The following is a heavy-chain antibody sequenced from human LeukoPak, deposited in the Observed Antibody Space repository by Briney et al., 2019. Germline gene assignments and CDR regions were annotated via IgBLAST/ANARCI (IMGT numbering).Heavy chain of an antibody. CDR1: GGSFSGYY. Sequence: SETLSLTCAVYGGSFSGYYWSWIRQPPGKGLEWIGEINRSGSTNYNPSLKSRVTISVDTSKNQFSLKLSSVTAADTAVYYCARGCYDSFAVGMDVWGQGTTVTVSS. V-gene: IGHV4-34*01. CDR3: ARGCYDSFAVGMDV. CDR2: INRSGST. J-gene: IGHJ6*02. D-gene: IGHD3-3*01.